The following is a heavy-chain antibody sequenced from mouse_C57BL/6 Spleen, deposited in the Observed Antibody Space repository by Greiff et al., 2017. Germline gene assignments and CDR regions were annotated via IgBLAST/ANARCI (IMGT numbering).Heavy chain of an antibody. CDR2: IYPGDGDT. J-gene: IGHJ4*01. Sequence: VQLQQSGAELVKPGASVKISCKASGYAFSSYWMNWVKQRPGKGLEWIGQIYPGDGDTNYNGKFKGKATLTADKSSSTAYMQLSSLTSEDSAVYFCARGDDYDAMDYWGQGTSVTVSS. V-gene: IGHV1-80*01. CDR1: GYAFSSYW. CDR3: ARGDDYDAMDY.